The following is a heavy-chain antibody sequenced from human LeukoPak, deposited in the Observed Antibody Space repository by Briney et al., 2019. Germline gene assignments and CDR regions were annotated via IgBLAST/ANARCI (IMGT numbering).Heavy chain of an antibody. Sequence: PGGSLRLSCAASGFTFGSNWMSWVRQAPGKGLEWVSSISSSSSYIYYADSVKGRFTISRDNAKNSLYLQMNSLRAEDTAVYYCAREKYYDSSGSPDAFDIWGQGTMVTVSS. CDR1: GFTFGSNW. CDR2: ISSSSSYI. D-gene: IGHD3-22*01. CDR3: AREKYYDSSGSPDAFDI. V-gene: IGHV3-21*01. J-gene: IGHJ3*02.